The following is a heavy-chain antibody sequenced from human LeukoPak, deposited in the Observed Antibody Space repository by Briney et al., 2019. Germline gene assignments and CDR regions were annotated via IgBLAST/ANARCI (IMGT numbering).Heavy chain of an antibody. D-gene: IGHD2-2*01. CDR3: ARGEAYQLLYYYYYMDV. V-gene: IGHV1-69*05. CDR1: GGTFSSYA. CDR2: IIPIFGTA. Sequence: SVKVSCKASGGTFSSYAISWVRQAPGQGLEWMGGIIPIFGTANYAQKFQGRVTITTDESTSTAYMELSSLRPEDTAVYYCARGEAYQLLYYYYYMDVWGKGTTVTVSS. J-gene: IGHJ6*03.